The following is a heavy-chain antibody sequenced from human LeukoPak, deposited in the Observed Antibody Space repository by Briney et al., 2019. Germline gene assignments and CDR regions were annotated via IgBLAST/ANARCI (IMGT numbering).Heavy chain of an antibody. CDR3: ARGVAAGSVVTSSFDY. Sequence: SETLSLTCAVSGGSISSSNWWSWVRQPPGKGLEWIGEINHSGSTNYNPSLKSRVTISVDTSKNQFSLKLGSVTAADTAVYYCARGVAAGSVVTSSFDYWGQGTLVTVSS. CDR2: INHSGST. V-gene: IGHV4-4*02. CDR1: GGSISSSNW. J-gene: IGHJ4*02. D-gene: IGHD6-13*01.